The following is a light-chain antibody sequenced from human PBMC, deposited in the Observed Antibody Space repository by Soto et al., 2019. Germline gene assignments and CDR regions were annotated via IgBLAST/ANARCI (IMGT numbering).Light chain of an antibody. Sequence: EIVLTQSPGTLSLSPGERATLSCRASQSVDSKYLAWYQQKPGQAPRILIFAASSRATGIPDRFSGSGSGTEFTLTISSLQSEDFAVYYCQQYNNWPSWTFGQGTKVDIK. J-gene: IGKJ1*01. CDR2: AAS. CDR3: QQYNNWPSWT. V-gene: IGKV3D-15*01. CDR1: QSVDSKY.